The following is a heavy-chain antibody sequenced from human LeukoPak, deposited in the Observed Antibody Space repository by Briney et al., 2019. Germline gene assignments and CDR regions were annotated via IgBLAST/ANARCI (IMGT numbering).Heavy chain of an antibody. CDR2: INHSGST. J-gene: IGHJ4*02. V-gene: IGHV4-34*01. CDR3: ARGGDQLWFNY. CDR1: GGSFSGYY. Sequence: SETLSLTCAVYGGSFSGYYWSWIRQPPGKGLEWIGEINHSGSTNYNPSLKRRVTISVDTSKNQFSLKLSSVTAADTAVYYCARGGDQLWFNYWGQGTLVTVSS. D-gene: IGHD5-18*01.